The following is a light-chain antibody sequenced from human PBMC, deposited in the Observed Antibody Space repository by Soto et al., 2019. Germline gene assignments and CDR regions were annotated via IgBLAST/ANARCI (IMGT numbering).Light chain of an antibody. CDR2: DAS. Sequence: DIQMTQSPSSLSASVGDRVTITCQASQDISNYVNWYQQKPGKAPKLLIYDASNLETGGPSRFSGSGSGTDFTFTISSLQPGDIATYYCQQYDNLPITFGQGTRLEIK. J-gene: IGKJ5*01. CDR3: QQYDNLPIT. CDR1: QDISNY. V-gene: IGKV1-33*01.